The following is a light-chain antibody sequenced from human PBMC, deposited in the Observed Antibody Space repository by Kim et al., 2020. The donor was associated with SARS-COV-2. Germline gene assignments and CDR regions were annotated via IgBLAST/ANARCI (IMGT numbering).Light chain of an antibody. Sequence: SSVGDTVTMPCRASQDIKNNLVWFQQKPGKAPRSLIYAASSLQSGVPSKFSGSGSGTDFTLTISSLQPEDFATYYCQQYQSYPVTFGQGTRLEIK. J-gene: IGKJ5*01. V-gene: IGKV1-16*02. CDR2: AAS. CDR1: QDIKNN. CDR3: QQYQSYPVT.